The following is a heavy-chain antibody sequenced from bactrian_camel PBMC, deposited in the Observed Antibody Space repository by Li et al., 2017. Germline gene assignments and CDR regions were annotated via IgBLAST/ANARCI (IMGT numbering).Heavy chain of an antibody. CDR3: AASPSCGGTASSALEHFRYAY. V-gene: IGHV3S55*01. CDR1: RYTICTYD. J-gene: IGHJ4*01. CDR2: IGRDGST. D-gene: IGHD2*01. Sequence: HVQLVESGGGSVQAGGSLRLSCAASRYTICTYDMSWYRQAPGKEREFVSRIGRDGSTSYADSVKGRFTITKVNAENTLYLQMNNLKPEDTAMYYCAASPSCGGTASSALEHFRYAYWGQGTQVTVS.